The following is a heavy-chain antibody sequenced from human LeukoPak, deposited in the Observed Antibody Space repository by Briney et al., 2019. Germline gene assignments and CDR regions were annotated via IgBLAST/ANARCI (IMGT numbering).Heavy chain of an antibody. CDR1: GFTFSSYG. J-gene: IGHJ4*02. D-gene: IGHD2-15*01. CDR2: ISNDGSNK. Sequence: GGSLRLSCAASGFTFSSYGMHWVRQAPGKGLEWVAVISNDGSNKYYADSVRGRFTISRDNSKNTLYLQMNSLRAEDTAVYYCAKRWGVGGGSRCSIDHWGQGTLVTVSS. V-gene: IGHV3-30*18. CDR3: AKRWGVGGGSRCSIDH.